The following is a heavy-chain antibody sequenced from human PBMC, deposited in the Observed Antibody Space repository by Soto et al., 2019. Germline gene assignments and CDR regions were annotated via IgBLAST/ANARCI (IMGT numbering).Heavy chain of an antibody. V-gene: IGHV3-15*07. Sequence: VQLVESGGGLVKPGESLRLSCAASGFTFTNAWMNWVRQAPGKGLEWVGRIRSKTDGGTPDYAAPVKGRFTXSRXXXXNTLYVQMNSLKTEDTAIYYCTTEKGYWGQGTLVTVSS. J-gene: IGHJ4*02. CDR2: IRSKTDGGTP. CDR1: GFTFTNAW. CDR3: TTEKGY.